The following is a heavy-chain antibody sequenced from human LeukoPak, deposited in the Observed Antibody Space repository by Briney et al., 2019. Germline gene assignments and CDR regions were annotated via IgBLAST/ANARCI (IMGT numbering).Heavy chain of an antibody. CDR3: ARRVWGGNYDLDY. V-gene: IGHV1-2*02. Sequence: ASVKVSCKASGHTFTGYYMHRVRQAPAQGLEWMGWINPNSGGTNYAQKFQGRVTMTRDTSISTAYMELSRLRSDDTAVYYCARRVWGGNYDLDYWGQGTLVTVSS. D-gene: IGHD3-16*01. CDR1: GHTFTGYY. CDR2: INPNSGGT. J-gene: IGHJ4*02.